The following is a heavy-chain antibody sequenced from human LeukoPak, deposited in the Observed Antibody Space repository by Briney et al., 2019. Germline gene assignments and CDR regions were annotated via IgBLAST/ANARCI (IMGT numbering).Heavy chain of an antibody. V-gene: IGHV3-66*01. J-gene: IGHJ4*02. CDR2: IYSGGST. CDR3: ARAATFYYFDY. Sequence: PGGSLRLSCAASGFTVSSNYMSWVHQAPGKGLEWVSVIYSGGSTYYADSVKGRFTISRDNSKNTLYLQMNSLRAEDTAVYYCARAATFYYFDYWGQGTLVTVSS. CDR1: GFTVSSNY. D-gene: IGHD5-12*01.